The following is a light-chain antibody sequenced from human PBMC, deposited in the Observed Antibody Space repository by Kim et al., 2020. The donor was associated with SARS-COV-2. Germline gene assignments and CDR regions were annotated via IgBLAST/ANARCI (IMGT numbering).Light chain of an antibody. V-gene: IGKV1-5*03. CDR1: RSVSDD. CDR2: KAS. Sequence: DIQMTQSPSTLSASVGDTVTITCRASRSVSDDLAWYQQKPGKAPKVMIYKASNLESGAPSSFSGSGSGSEFTLTISSLQPGDFATYFCQQHHDYPWTFGQGTKVDIK. J-gene: IGKJ1*01. CDR3: QQHHDYPWT.